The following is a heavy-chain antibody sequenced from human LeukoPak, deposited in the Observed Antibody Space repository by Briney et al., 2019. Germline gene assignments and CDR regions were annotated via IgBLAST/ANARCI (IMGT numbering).Heavy chain of an antibody. Sequence: GASVKVSFKSSGYTFTNYWVHWVRRAPGQGLEWMGIIKPCDGTTNYAQKVQGGVTLTWDTSTSTVYMEMSSLRSEDTAVYYCARDSDRSSIDYWGQGTLLTVSS. CDR1: GYTFTNYW. CDR3: ARDSDRSSIDY. J-gene: IGHJ4*02. V-gene: IGHV1-46*01. D-gene: IGHD6-6*01. CDR2: IKPCDGTT.